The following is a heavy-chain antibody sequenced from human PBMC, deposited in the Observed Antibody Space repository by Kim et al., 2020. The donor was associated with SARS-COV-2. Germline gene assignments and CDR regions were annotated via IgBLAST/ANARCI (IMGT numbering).Heavy chain of an antibody. CDR3: VKRASSGVCSGGSCYEAPGGDWYFDL. CDR2: ISSNGGST. Sequence: GGSLRLSCSASGFTFSSYAMHWVRQAPGKGLEYVSAISSNGGSTYYADSVKGRFTISRDNSKNTLYLQMSSLRAEDTAVYYCVKRASSGVCSGGSCYEAPGGDWYFDLWGRGTLVTVSS. D-gene: IGHD2-15*01. V-gene: IGHV3-64D*09. J-gene: IGHJ2*01. CDR1: GFTFSSYA.